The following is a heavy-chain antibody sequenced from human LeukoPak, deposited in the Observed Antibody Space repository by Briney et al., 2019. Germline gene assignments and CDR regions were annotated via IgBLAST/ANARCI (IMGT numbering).Heavy chain of an antibody. J-gene: IGHJ4*02. CDR3: ARVSLGDDY. V-gene: IGHV4-59*08. CDR2: IYYSGST. CDR1: GGSISNYY. Sequence: SETLSLTCTVSGGSISNYYWSWIRQPPGKGLEWIGYIYYSGSTYYNPSLKSRVTISVDTSKNQFSLKLSSVTAADTAVYYCARVSLGDDYWGQGTLVTVSS. D-gene: IGHD3-10*01.